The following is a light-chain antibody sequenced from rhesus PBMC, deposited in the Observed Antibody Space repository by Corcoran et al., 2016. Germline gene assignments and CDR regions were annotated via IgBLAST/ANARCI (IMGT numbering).Light chain of an antibody. CDR3: TLWHSCASV. CDR1: SGISVGSYR. J-gene: IGLJ6*01. Sequence: QPVLTQPTSLSASPGASVRLTCTLRSGISVGSYRIFWYQQKPGSPPRYLLNYHTDSDKYRGSRVPSRFSGSKDASANAGILLISGLQSEDEADYYCTLWHSCASVFGSGTTLTV. CDR2: YHTDSDK. V-gene: IGLV5-83*01.